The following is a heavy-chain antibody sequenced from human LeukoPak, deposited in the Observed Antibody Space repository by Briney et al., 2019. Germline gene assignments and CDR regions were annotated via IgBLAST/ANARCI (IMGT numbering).Heavy chain of an antibody. CDR3: ARDPDYGGPGPFWDY. CDR2: ISSSSSYI. CDR1: GFTFSSYS. D-gene: IGHD4-23*01. J-gene: IGHJ4*02. V-gene: IGHV3-21*01. Sequence: GGSLRLSCAASGFTFSSYSMNWVRQAPGKGLEWVSSISSSSSYIYYADSVKGRFTISRDNSKNSLYLHMNGLRGDDTAVYFCARDPDYGGPGPFWDYWGQGALVSVSS.